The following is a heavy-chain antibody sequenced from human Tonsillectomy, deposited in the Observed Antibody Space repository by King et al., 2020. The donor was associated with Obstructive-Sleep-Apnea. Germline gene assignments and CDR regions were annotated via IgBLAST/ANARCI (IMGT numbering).Heavy chain of an antibody. CDR3: TTGICSGGTCFSRYGAFDI. V-gene: IGHV3-15*01. D-gene: IGHD2-15*01. CDR2: IRTKTDGGTT. J-gene: IGHJ3*02. CDR1: GFTFSNAW. Sequence: VQLVESGGGLVKPGGSLRLSCAASGFTFSNAWMSWVRQAPGKGLEWVGRIRTKTDGGTTDYAAPVKGRFTISREDSKNTLYLQMNSLKTEDTAVYYCTTGICSGGTCFSRYGAFDIWGQGTMVTVSS.